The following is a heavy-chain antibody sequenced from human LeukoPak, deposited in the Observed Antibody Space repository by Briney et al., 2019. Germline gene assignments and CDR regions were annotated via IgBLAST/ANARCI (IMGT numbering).Heavy chain of an antibody. D-gene: IGHD3-16*02. V-gene: IGHV3-7*01. Sequence: QTGGSLRLSCAASGFTFSSYWMSWVRQAPGKGLEWVANIKQDGSEKYYVDSVKGRFTISRDNAKNSLYLQMNSLRAEDTAVYYCARDRGSYRQPFDYWGQGTLVTVSS. CDR2: IKQDGSEK. CDR3: ARDRGSYRQPFDY. J-gene: IGHJ4*02. CDR1: GFTFSSYW.